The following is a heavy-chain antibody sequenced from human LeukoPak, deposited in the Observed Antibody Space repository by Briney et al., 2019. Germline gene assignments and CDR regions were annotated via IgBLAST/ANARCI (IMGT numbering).Heavy chain of an antibody. D-gene: IGHD5-24*01. CDR1: SGSFSGYY. CDR2: INHNGST. Sequence: SETLSFTCAVYSGSFSGYYWSWIRQPPGKGLEWIGEINHNGSTNYTPSLTSRVTMSVDTSKKQFSLKLSSVTAADTAVYYCGRDSRWAQPDYWGQGNLVTVSS. J-gene: IGHJ4*02. V-gene: IGHV4-34*01. CDR3: GRDSRWAQPDY.